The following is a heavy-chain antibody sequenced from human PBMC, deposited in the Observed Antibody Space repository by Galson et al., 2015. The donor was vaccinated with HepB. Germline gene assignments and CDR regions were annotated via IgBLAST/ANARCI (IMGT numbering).Heavy chain of an antibody. CDR2: IKQDGSEK. V-gene: IGHV3-7*03. CDR3: ARDFMGSGWYGGYYYYYGMDV. J-gene: IGHJ6*04. CDR1: GFTFSSYW. Sequence: SLRLSCAASGFTFSSYWMSWVRQAPGKGLEWVANIKQDGSEKYYVDSVKGRFTISRDNAKNSLYLQMNSLRAEDTAVYYCARDFMGSGWYGGYYYYYGMDVWGEGTTVTVSS. D-gene: IGHD6-19*01.